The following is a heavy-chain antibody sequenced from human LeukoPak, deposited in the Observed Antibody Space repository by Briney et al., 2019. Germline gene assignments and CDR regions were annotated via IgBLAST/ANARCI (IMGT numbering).Heavy chain of an antibody. CDR2: IYYSGST. CDR1: GGSVSSYY. CDR3: ARGGTAVIAPYAFDI. J-gene: IGHJ3*02. V-gene: IGHV4-59*02. Sequence: SETLSLTCTVSGGSVSSYYWSWIRQPPGKGLEWIGYIYYSGSTNCNPSVKSRVAMSVDTSKKQFSLKLSSLTAADTAVYYCARGGTAVIAPYAFDIWGQGTMVTVSS. D-gene: IGHD4-23*01.